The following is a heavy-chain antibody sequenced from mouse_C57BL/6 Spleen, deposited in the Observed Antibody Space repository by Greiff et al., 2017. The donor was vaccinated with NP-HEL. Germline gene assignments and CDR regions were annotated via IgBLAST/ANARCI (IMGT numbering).Heavy chain of an antibody. CDR1: GFNIKDYY. CDR2: IDPEDGDT. CDR3: TSLLAYFDY. Sequence: EVQLQQSGAELVRPGASVKLSCTASGFNIKDYYMHWVKQRPEQGLEWIGRIDPEDGDTEYAPTFQGKATMTAETSSNTAYLQLSSLTSEDTAVYYCTSLLAYFDYWGQGTTLPVSS. V-gene: IGHV14-1*01. J-gene: IGHJ2*01. D-gene: IGHD1-1*01.